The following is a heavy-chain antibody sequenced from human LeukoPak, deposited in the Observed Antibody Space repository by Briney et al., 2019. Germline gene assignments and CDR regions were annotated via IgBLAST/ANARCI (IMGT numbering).Heavy chain of an antibody. J-gene: IGHJ4*02. CDR2: ISSSSSYI. Sequence: GGSLRPSCAASGFTFSSYSMNWVRQAPGKGLEWVSSISSSSSYIYYADSVKGRFTISRDNAKNSLYLQMNSLRAEDTAVYYCAREGTHYDILTGYSPSYYFDYWGQGTLVTVSS. CDR3: AREGTHYDILTGYSPSYYFDY. D-gene: IGHD3-9*01. V-gene: IGHV3-21*01. CDR1: GFTFSSYS.